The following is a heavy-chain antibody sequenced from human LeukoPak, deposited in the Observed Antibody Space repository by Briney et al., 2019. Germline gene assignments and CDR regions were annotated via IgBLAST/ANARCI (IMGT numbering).Heavy chain of an antibody. J-gene: IGHJ4*02. CDR3: AKDRSIETYYTFDH. CDR2: ISYDGSNK. V-gene: IGHV3-30*14. Sequence: PGRSLRLSGAASGFTFSSYARHWVRQAPGKRLERVAVISYDGSNKYYADSVKGRFTVSGDNSKNTVYLQMSSLTAADTAVYYCAKDRSIETYYTFDHWGQGTLVTVSS. D-gene: IGHD1-26*01. CDR1: GFTFSSYA.